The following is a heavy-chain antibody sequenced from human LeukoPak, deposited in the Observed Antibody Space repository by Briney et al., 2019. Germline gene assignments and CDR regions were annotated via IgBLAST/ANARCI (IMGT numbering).Heavy chain of an antibody. J-gene: IGHJ6*03. CDR3: ASGTGIRYYYYMDV. V-gene: IGHV3-23*01. Sequence: GGSLRLSCVASGFTFSSYAMSWVRQAPGKGLEWVSAISGSGGSTYYADSVKGRFTISRDNSKNTLYLQMNSLRAEDTAVYYCASGTGIRYYYYMDVWGKGTTVTVSS. CDR2: ISGSGGST. D-gene: IGHD6-13*01. CDR1: GFTFSSYA.